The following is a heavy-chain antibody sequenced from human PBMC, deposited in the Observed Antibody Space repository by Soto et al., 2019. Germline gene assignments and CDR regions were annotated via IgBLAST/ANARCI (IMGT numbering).Heavy chain of an antibody. J-gene: IGHJ4*02. CDR1: GGTFSSYT. V-gene: IGHV1-69*02. CDR3: ARLGSGNKTDY. D-gene: IGHD3-10*01. Sequence: SVKVSCKASGGTFSSYTISWVRQAPGQGLEWMGRIIPILGIANYAQKFQGRVTITADKSTSTAYMELSSLRSEDTAVYYCARLGSGNKTDYWGQGTLVTVSS. CDR2: IIPILGIA.